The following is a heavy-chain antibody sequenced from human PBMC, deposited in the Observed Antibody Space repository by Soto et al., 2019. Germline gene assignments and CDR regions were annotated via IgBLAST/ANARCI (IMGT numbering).Heavy chain of an antibody. D-gene: IGHD3-16*02. CDR3: ARGGHYDYVWGSYRYRTYFDY. CDR1: GGSFSGYY. J-gene: IGHJ4*02. V-gene: IGHV4-34*01. CDR2: INHSGST. Sequence: PSETLSLTCAVYGGSFSGYYWSWIRQPPGKGLEWIGEINHSGSTNYNPSLKSRVTISVDTSKNQFSLKLSSVTAADTAAYYCARGGHYDYVWGSYRYRTYFDYWGQGTLVTVSS.